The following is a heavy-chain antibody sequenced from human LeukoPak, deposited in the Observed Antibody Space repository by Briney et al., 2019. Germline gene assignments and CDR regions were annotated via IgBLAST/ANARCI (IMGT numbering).Heavy chain of an antibody. CDR2: ISYDGSNK. V-gene: IGHV3-30-3*01. CDR3: ASGSSGWLEYFQH. CDR1: GFTFSNYA. J-gene: IGHJ1*01. D-gene: IGHD6-19*01. Sequence: GGPLRLSCAASGFTFSNYAMSGVRQAPGKGLEWVAVISYDGSNKYYADSVKGRFTISRDNSKNTLYLQLNSLRAEDTAVYYCASGSSGWLEYFQHWGQGTLVTVSS.